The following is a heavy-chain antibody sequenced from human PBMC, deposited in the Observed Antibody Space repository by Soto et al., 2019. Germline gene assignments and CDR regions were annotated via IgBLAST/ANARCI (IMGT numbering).Heavy chain of an antibody. CDR1: GFSFSDYG. Sequence: GVSLRLSCAASGFSFSDYGMHWVRQAPGKGLEWVAVVSYDGTRTYYADSVKGRFTISRDNSRNMVYLQMNRLRAEDTAVYYCAKDYLGSSKVFDGCGQGTVVTVAS. CDR2: VSYDGTRT. J-gene: IGHJ3*01. V-gene: IGHV3-30*18. CDR3: AKDYLGSSKVFDG. D-gene: IGHD2-2*01.